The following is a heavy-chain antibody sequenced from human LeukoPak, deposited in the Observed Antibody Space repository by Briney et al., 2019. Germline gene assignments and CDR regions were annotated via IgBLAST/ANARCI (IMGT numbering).Heavy chain of an antibody. V-gene: IGHV1-69*13. CDR2: ISPIFGTA. CDR1: GGTFRSYA. D-gene: IGHD5-18*01. J-gene: IGHJ4*02. Sequence: SVKVSCKASGGTFRSYAISWVRQAPGQGLEWMGGISPIFGTANYAQKFQGRVTITADESTSTAYMELSSLRSEDTAVYYCARGYSYGYWVVYWGQGTLVTVSS. CDR3: ARGYSYGYWVVY.